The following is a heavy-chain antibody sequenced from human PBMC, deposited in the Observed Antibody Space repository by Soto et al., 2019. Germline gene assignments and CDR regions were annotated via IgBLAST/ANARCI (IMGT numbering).Heavy chain of an antibody. CDR3: GKVLIGATRHADFDS. Sequence: QVQLQESGPGLLEPLETLSLTCSVSGVSLNSGHYYWVWVRQSPGKGLAWIASVYYDESTYYNPSLKSRVTISIDKPRNQCSRTLKSVTAADTAVYYCGKVLIGATRHADFDSWGQGARVTVSS. V-gene: IGHV4-39*01. D-gene: IGHD2-15*01. CDR1: GVSLNSGHYY. CDR2: VYYDEST. J-gene: IGHJ4*02.